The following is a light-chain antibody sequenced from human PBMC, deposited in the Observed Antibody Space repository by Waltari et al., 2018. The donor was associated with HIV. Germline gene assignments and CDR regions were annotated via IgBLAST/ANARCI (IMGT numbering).Light chain of an antibody. CDR3: QVWVNLVYV. CDR2: RDT. V-gene: IGLV3-9*01. J-gene: IGLJ1*01. CDR1: DIGSRH. Sequence: SYDLTQPRSVSVALGQTARVTCGGNDIGSRHVHWYQHKPGQAPVLVIFRDTHRPSEIPARFSGSNSGNTATLTITGAQAGDEADYYCQVWVNLVYVFGPGTEVTVL.